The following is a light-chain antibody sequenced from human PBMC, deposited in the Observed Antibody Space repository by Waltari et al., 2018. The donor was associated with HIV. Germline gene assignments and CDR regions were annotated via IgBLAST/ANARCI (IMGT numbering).Light chain of an antibody. CDR3: AAWDDSLSGLV. CDR1: SSNIGSNY. V-gene: IGLV1-47*01. CDR2: RNN. Sequence: QSVLTQPPSASWTPGQRVTISCSGSSSNIGSNYVYWYQQLPGTAPKLLIYRNNQRPSGVPDRLSGSKSGTSASLAISGLRSEDEADYYCAAWDDSLSGLVFGGGTKLTVL. J-gene: IGLJ3*02.